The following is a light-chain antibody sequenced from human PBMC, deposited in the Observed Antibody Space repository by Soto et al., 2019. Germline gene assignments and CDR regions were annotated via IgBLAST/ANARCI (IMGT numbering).Light chain of an antibody. V-gene: IGKV3-20*01. J-gene: IGKJ2*01. CDR3: QQYGSSPLYT. Sequence: EIVLTQSPGTLSLSPGERATLSCRASQSVSSSYLAWYQQKPGQAPRLLIYGASSRATGIPDRFTGSAYGTDFTLTISRLEPEDFAVYYCQQYGSSPLYTFGHGTKLEIK. CDR1: QSVSSSY. CDR2: GAS.